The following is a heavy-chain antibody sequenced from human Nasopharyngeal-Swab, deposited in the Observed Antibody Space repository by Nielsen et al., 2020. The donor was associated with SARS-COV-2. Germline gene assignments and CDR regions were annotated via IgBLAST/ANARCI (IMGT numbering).Heavy chain of an antibody. CDR1: GYTFTDYY. CDR3: ARDNFYNSSGYYSPDY. V-gene: IGHV1-2*06. CDR2: INPNSGGT. D-gene: IGHD3-22*01. Sequence: ASVKVSCKASGYTFTDYYIQWVRQAPGQGLEWMGRINPNSGGTNYAQKFQGRVTMTRDTSITTAYMELSRLRSGDPAVYYCARDNFYNSSGYYSPDYWGQGTLVTVSS. J-gene: IGHJ4*02.